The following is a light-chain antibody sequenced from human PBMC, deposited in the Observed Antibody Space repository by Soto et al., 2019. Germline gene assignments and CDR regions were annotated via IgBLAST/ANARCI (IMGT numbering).Light chain of an antibody. V-gene: IGLV2-23*01. CDR3: CSYMGATTYV. CDR1: SSNIGGYNV. Sequence: SVLTQPASVFGSLGQSITISCSGTSSNIGGYNVVSWYQQHPGKAHKVIVYEGIKRPSGVSARFSGSTSGSTASLTISGLQAEDEAEYYCCSYMGATTYVFGSGTKVTVL. J-gene: IGLJ1*01. CDR2: EGI.